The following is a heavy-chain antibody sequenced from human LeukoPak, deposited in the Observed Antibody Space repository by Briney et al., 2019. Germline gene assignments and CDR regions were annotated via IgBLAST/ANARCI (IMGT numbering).Heavy chain of an antibody. CDR1: GFTFSSSA. D-gene: IGHD2-8*02. V-gene: IGHV3-30*02. CDR2: IAHHGNNK. J-gene: IGHJ4*02. CDR3: AKDGSWSCTD. Sequence: GRPLRLSCGASGFTFSSSAMHWVRQGPGKGLEWVAYIAHHGNNKYYADSVKGRFTISRDNSKGSLYLQMNSLRADDTAVYYCAKDGSWSCTDWGQGTLVRVSS.